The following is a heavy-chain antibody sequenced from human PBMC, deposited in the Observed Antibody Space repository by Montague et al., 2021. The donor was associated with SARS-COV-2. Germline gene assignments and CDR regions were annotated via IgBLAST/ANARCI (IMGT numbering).Heavy chain of an antibody. V-gene: IGHV4-34*01. J-gene: IGHJ4*02. CDR1: GGSFSGYY. D-gene: IGHD3-22*01. CDR2: INQSGST. CDR3: AGVAGGYYHDSSGYFDY. Sequence: SETLSLTCVVYGGSFSGYYWSWMRQPPGKGLVGIGEINQSGSTNYNPSLNSRVTLTVDTSKKQYSLNLCSLTAADTAVYYCAGVAGGYYHDSSGYFDYWGQGSLVTVSS.